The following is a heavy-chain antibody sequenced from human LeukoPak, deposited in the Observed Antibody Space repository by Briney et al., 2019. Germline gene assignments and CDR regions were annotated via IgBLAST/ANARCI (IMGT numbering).Heavy chain of an antibody. V-gene: IGHV3-21*01. D-gene: IGHD5-12*01. Sequence: GGSLRLSCAASGFTFSSYSMNWVRQAPGKGLEWVSSISSSSSYIYYADSVKGRFTISGDNAKNSLYLQMNSLRAEDTAVYYCARDPTVDIVATIAWFDPWGQGTLVTVSS. CDR3: ARDPTVDIVATIAWFDP. CDR2: ISSSSSYI. J-gene: IGHJ5*02. CDR1: GFTFSSYS.